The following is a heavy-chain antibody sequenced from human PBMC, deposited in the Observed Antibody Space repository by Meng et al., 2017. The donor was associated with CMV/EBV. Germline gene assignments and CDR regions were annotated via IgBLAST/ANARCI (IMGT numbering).Heavy chain of an antibody. CDR2: INSDGSST. J-gene: IGHJ3*02. D-gene: IGHD4-17*01. Sequence: GESLKISCAASGSTFSSYWMYWVRQAPGKGLVWVSRINSDGSSTSYADSVKGRFTISRDNAKNTLYLQMNSLRAEDTAVYYCARGSRYGDRLTSMYDAFDIWGQGTMVTVSS. CDR1: GSTFSSYW. V-gene: IGHV3-74*01. CDR3: ARGSRYGDRLTSMYDAFDI.